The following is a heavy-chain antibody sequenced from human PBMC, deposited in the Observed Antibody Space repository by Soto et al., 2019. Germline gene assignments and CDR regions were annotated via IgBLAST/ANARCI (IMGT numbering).Heavy chain of an antibody. CDR1: GGSFSSSNYY. D-gene: IGHD4-17*01. V-gene: IGHV4-39*01. Sequence: PSETLSLTCTVSGGSFSSSNYYWGWIRQPPGKGLEWIGNIFYGGGSGVAYYSPSLKSRVTISVDTSKNQFSLNMRSLTAADTAVYFWARRGGGDSLFDSWGQGKLGTVSS. CDR3: ARRGGGDSLFDS. J-gene: IGHJ4*02. CDR2: IFYGGGSGVA.